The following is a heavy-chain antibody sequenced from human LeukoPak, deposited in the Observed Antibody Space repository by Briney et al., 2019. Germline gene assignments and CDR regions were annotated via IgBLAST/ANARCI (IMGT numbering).Heavy chain of an antibody. CDR2: INPNSGGT. D-gene: IGHD4-17*01. Sequence: ASVKVSCKASGYTFTGYYMHWVRQAPGRGLEWMGWINPNSGGTNYAQKFQGRVTMTRDTSISTAYMELSRLRSDDTAVYYCASRDGDYDDYYYYGMDVWGQGTTVTVSS. V-gene: IGHV1-2*02. J-gene: IGHJ6*02. CDR3: ASRDGDYDDYYYYGMDV. CDR1: GYTFTGYY.